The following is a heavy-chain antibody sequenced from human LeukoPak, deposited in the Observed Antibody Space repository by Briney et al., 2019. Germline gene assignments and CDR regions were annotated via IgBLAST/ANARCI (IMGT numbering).Heavy chain of an antibody. CDR1: GYSFTNSL. Sequence: GASMKISCTASGYSFTNSLIAWGRQMPEKVLEWMGIIYHGDSDTKYNPSFQGQVTTSVDNFINTAYLQWSSLKVSDTARYYCSRTYSSSWLLFEYWGQGSMVTVCS. CDR2: IYHGDSDT. CDR3: SRTYSSSWLLFEY. J-gene: IGHJ4*02. D-gene: IGHD6-13*01. V-gene: IGHV5-51*01.